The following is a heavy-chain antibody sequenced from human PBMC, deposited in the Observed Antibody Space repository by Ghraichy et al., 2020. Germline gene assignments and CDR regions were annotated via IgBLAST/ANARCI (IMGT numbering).Heavy chain of an antibody. CDR1: GFSIGSYFY. V-gene: IGHV4-38-2*01. CDR2: ISHDGNT. CDR3: ARTGEGYNYDS. J-gene: IGHJ5*01. Sequence: SETLSLACDVTGFSIGSYFYWGWIRLPPGRRLEWIGAISHDGNTFYNPSLRSRVTISLDASKNQFSLRLNSVTAADTATYYCARTGEGYNYDSWGQGTLITVS. D-gene: IGHD5-24*01.